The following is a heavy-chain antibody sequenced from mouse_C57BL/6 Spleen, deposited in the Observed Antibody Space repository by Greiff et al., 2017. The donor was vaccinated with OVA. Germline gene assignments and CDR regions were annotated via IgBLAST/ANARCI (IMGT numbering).Heavy chain of an antibody. Sequence: VQLQQPGAELVRPGSSVKLSCKASGYTFTSYWMDWVKQRPGQGLEWIGNIYPSDSETHYNQKFKDKATLTVDKSSSTAYMQLSSLTSEDSAVYYCAREGYYGSSYRYFDVWGTGTTVTVSS. CDR1: GYTFTSYW. CDR3: AREGYYGSSYRYFDV. D-gene: IGHD1-1*01. J-gene: IGHJ1*03. V-gene: IGHV1-61*01. CDR2: IYPSDSET.